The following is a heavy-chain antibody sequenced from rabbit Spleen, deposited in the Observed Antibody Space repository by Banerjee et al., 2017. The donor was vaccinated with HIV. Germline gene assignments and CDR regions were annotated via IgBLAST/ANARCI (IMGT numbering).Heavy chain of an antibody. CDR2: IDPVFGTT. V-gene: IGHV1S47*01. CDR3: ARDPAYSSGSGSAIPYL. D-gene: IGHD1-1*01. CDR1: GFDLSSYG. J-gene: IGHJ4*01. Sequence: QEQLVESGGGLVQPGGSLKLSCKASGFDLSSYGVSWVRQAPGKGLEWIGYIDPVFGTTYYASWVNGRFTISSHNAQNTLYLQLNSLTVADTATYFCARDPAYSSGSGSAIPYLWGPGTLVTVS.